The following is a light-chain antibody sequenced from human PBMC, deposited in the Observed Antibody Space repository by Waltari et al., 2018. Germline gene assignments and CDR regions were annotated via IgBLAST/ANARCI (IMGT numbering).Light chain of an antibody. J-gene: IGKJ1*01. CDR3: QMYVSLPAT. V-gene: IGKV3-20*01. CDR2: DAS. Sequence: EIVLTQSPGTLSLSPGERATLPCRASQSVGRSLAWYKQKPGQAPRLLIYDASSRATGIPDRFSGSGSGTDFSLTISRLEPEDFAVYYCQMYVSLPATFGQGTKVEIK. CDR1: QSVGRS.